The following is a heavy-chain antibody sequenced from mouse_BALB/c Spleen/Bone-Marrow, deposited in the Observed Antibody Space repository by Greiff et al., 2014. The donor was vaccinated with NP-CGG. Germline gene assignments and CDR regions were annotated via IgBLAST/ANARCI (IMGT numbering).Heavy chain of an antibody. Sequence: VQLQQSGAELVKPGASVKLSCKASGYTFTSYWMYWVKQRPGQGLEWIGEINPSNGRTDYNEKFKTKATLTVDSSSSTACMQLSSLTSEDSAVYYCTSPQLGRDYWGQGTTLTVSS. V-gene: IGHV1S81*02. D-gene: IGHD4-1*02. CDR1: GYTFTSYW. CDR3: TSPQLGRDY. CDR2: INPSNGRT. J-gene: IGHJ2*01.